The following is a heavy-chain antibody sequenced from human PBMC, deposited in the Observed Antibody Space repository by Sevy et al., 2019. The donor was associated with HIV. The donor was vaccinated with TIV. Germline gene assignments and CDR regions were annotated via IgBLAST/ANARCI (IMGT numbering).Heavy chain of an antibody. J-gene: IGHJ6*02. V-gene: IGHV3-53*01. CDR2: IYSGGST. D-gene: IGHD3-10*01. Sequence: GGSLRLSCAASGFTVSSNYMSWVRQAPGKGLEWVSVIYSGGSTYYADSVKDRFTISRDNSKNTLYLQMNSLRAEDTAVYYCARGGPMVRGVIIYYGMDVWGQGTTVTVSS. CDR3: ARGGPMVRGVIIYYGMDV. CDR1: GFTVSSNY.